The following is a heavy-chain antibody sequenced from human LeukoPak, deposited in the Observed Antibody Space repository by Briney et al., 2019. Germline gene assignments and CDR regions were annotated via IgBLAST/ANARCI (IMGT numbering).Heavy chain of an antibody. CDR2: ISAYNGNT. J-gene: IGHJ4*02. CDR3: ARDYNYVWGSYRSGPFDY. D-gene: IGHD3-16*02. V-gene: IGHV1-18*01. CDR1: GYTFTSYG. Sequence: GASVKVSCKASGYTFTSYGISWVRQAPGQWLEWMAWISAYNGNTNYAQKLQGRVTMTTDTSTSTAYMELRSLRSDDTAVYYCARDYNYVWGSYRSGPFDYWGQGTLVTVSS.